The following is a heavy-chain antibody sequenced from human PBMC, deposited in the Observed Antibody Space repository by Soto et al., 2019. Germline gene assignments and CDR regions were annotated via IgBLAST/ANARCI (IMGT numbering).Heavy chain of an antibody. CDR1: GFTFSSYA. CDR2: ISGSGGGT. V-gene: IGHV3-23*01. J-gene: IGHJ6*03. Sequence: GGSLRLSCAASGFTFSSYAMSWVRQAPGKGLEWVSAISGSGGGTYYADSVKGRFTISRDNSKNTLYLQMNSLRAEDTAVYYCAKDRMCSGGSCSYYYYYYMDVWGKGTTVTVSS. D-gene: IGHD2-15*01. CDR3: AKDRMCSGGSCSYYYYYYMDV.